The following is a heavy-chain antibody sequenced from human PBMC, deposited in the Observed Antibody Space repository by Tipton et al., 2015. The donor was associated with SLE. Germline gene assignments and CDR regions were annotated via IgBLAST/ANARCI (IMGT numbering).Heavy chain of an antibody. CDR2: INHSGST. V-gene: IGHV4-34*01. CDR3: ARGPGRGLVYYFDY. D-gene: IGHD6-19*01. J-gene: IGHJ4*02. CDR1: GGSISSYY. Sequence: TLSLTCTVSGGSISSYYWSWVRQPPGKGLEWLGEINHSGSTNDSPSLKSRVTISIDTSKNQISLKLTSVTAADTAVYYCARGPGRGLVYYFDYWGQGTLVTVSS.